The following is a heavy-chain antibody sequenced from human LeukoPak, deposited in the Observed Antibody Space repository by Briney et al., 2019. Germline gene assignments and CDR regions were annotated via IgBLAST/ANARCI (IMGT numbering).Heavy chain of an antibody. CDR2: IKPDGTEK. J-gene: IGHJ4*02. D-gene: IGHD3-16*02. CDR3: ARVRYGNYFDY. V-gene: IGHV3-7*04. Sequence: GGSLRLSCAASGFSFTDSWMSWVRQPPGKGLEWVVNIKPDGTEKYYVDSLKSRFTVSRENAKNSLCLQMSSLRAEDTAVYYCARVRYGNYFDYWGQGTLVTVSS. CDR1: GFSFTDSW.